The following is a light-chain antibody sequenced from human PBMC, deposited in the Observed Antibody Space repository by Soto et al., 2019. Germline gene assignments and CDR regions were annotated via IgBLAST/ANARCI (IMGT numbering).Light chain of an antibody. CDR3: CSYAGSYVV. V-gene: IGLV2-11*01. J-gene: IGLJ2*01. CDR2: DFT. CDR1: SSYFGGHSY. Sequence: QSALTQPRSVSWSPGQSVAISCTGTSSYFGGHSYVSWYQHHPGKAPKLMIYDFTKRPSGVPDRLSGSKSGNTASLTISGLQAEDEADYYCCSYAGSYVVFGGGTKLTVL.